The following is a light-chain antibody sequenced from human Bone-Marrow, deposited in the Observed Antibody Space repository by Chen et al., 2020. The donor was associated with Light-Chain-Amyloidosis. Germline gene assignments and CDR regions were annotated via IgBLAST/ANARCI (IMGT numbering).Light chain of an antibody. CDR3: QSADSSGTYVV. CDR2: KDS. J-gene: IGLJ2*01. CDR1: AMPKQY. V-gene: IGLV3-25*03. Sequence: SYELPQPPSLSVSPGQTARLTCSGDAMPKQYAYWYQQKPGQAPVLVIYKDSERPSGIPERFSGSSSGTTVTLTISGVQAEDEADYYCQSADSSGTYVVFGGGTKLTGL.